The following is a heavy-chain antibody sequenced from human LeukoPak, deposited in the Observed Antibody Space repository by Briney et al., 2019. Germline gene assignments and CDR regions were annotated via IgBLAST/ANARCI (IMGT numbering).Heavy chain of an antibody. J-gene: IGHJ4*02. D-gene: IGHD3-22*01. V-gene: IGHV4-59*01. CDR3: AKVAIPYYYDSSGYSYYFDY. CDR1: GGSISSYY. Sequence: KPSETLSLTCTVSGGSISSYYWSWIRQPPGKGLEWIGYIYYSGSTNYNPSLKSRVTISVDTSKNQFSLKLSSVTAADTAVYYCAKVAIPYYYDSSGYSYYFDYWGQGTLVTVSS. CDR2: IYYSGST.